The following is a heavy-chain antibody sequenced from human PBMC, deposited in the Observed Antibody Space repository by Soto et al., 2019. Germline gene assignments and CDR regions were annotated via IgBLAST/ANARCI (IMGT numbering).Heavy chain of an antibody. CDR1: GYTLTELS. V-gene: IGHV1-24*01. D-gene: IGHD4-17*01. Sequence: QVQLVQSGAEVKKPGASVKVSCKVSGYTLTELSMHWVRQAPGKGLEWMGGFDPGDGETIYAQKFQGRVTMTEDTCTDTAYMELSVLRCEDTAVYDCATDSYGLTVTPGSFDYWGPGTLVTVSS. J-gene: IGHJ4*02. CDR2: FDPGDGET. CDR3: ATDSYGLTVTPGSFDY.